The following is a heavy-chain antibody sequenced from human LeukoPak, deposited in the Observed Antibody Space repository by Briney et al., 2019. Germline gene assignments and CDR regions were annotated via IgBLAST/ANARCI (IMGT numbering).Heavy chain of an antibody. Sequence: PGGSLRLSCAASGFTFSNYDMNWVRQAPGKGLEWVSYISRSSSHIYYADSMKGRLTISRDNAESSLYLQMDSLRDEDTAIYYCARDRAALARMGGMDVWGQGTTVTVFS. D-gene: IGHD5-12*01. V-gene: IGHV3-21*01. CDR2: ISRSSSHI. CDR1: GFTFSNYD. J-gene: IGHJ6*02. CDR3: ARDRAALARMGGMDV.